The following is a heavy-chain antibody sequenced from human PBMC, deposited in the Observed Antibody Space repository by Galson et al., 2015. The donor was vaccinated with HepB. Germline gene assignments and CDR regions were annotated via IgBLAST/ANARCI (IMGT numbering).Heavy chain of an antibody. Sequence: SLRLSCAASGFTFSNAWLTWIRQAPGKGLQWVGRIKSKADGATTEYAASVKDRFTISRDDSKNKFYLQMNSRKSEDTAVYYCATASVTYFDYWGLGTRVIVSS. J-gene: IGHJ4*02. V-gene: IGHV3-15*01. CDR2: IKSKADGATT. CDR1: GFTFSNAW. D-gene: IGHD2-21*02. CDR3: ATASVTYFDY.